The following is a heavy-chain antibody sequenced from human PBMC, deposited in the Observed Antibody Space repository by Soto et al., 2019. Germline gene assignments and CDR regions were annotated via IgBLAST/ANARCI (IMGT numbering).Heavy chain of an antibody. CDR3: ARVPTRIPGEIAAADFYYYGMDV. CDR2: INPNSGGT. D-gene: IGHD6-13*01. J-gene: IGHJ6*02. CDR1: GYTFTGYY. Sequence: ASVKVSCKASGYTFTGYYMHWVRQAPGQGLEWMGWINPNSGGTNYAQKFQGRVTMTRDTSISTAYMELSRLRSDDTAVYYCARVPTRIPGEIAAADFYYYGMDVWGQGTTVTV. V-gene: IGHV1-2*02.